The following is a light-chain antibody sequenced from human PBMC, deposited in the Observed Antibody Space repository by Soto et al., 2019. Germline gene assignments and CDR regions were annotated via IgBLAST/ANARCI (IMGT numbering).Light chain of an antibody. V-gene: IGKV3-20*01. CDR1: QRVGSND. J-gene: IGKJ1*01. Sequence: EIVLTQFPGTLSLSPGERATLSCTASQRVGSNDVAWYQQKPGQAPRVIIYAASNRASGIPDRFSGSGSGSDFTLTISRLEPEDFAVYYCQQYGTSPWAFGQGTKVEIK. CDR3: QQYGTSPWA. CDR2: AAS.